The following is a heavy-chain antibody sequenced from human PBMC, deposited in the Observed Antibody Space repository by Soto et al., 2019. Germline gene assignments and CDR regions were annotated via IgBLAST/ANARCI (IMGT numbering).Heavy chain of an antibody. D-gene: IGHD6-13*01. CDR3: AHRRFFRYSSSWPLENGFAP. Sequence: PTMGNPTQTLTLTCTFSGFSLSTSGVGVGWIRQPPGQAPEWLALIYWNDDKRYSPSLRSRLTITKDTSKNQVVLTITNMDPVDTATYYCAHRRFFRYSSSWPLENGFAPWGQGMLVTGAS. V-gene: IGHV2-5*01. CDR2: IYWNDDK. CDR1: GFSLSTSGVG. J-gene: IGHJ5*02.